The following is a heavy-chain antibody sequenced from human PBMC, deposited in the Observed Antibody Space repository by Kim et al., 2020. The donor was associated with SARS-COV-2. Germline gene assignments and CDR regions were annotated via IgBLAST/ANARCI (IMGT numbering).Heavy chain of an antibody. Sequence: ASVKVSCKVSGYTLTELSMHWVGQAPGKGLEWMGGFDPEDGETIYAQKFQGRVTMTEDTSTDTAYMELSSLRSEDTAVYYCATLDSSGYYKEYYFDYWGQGTLVTVSS. D-gene: IGHD3-22*01. CDR2: FDPEDGET. CDR1: GYTLTELS. V-gene: IGHV1-24*01. CDR3: ATLDSSGYYKEYYFDY. J-gene: IGHJ4*02.